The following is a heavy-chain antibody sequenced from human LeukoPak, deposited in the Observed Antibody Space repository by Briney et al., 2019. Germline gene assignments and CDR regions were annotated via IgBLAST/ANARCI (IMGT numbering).Heavy chain of an antibody. CDR2: IYSGGST. V-gene: IGHV3-53*01. Sequence: GGSLRLSCAASGFTVSSNYMSWVRQAPGKGLEWVSVIYSGGSTYYADSVKGRFTISRDNSKNTLYLQMSSLRAEDTAVYYCARAVPLGFWSGYYSDYWGQGTLVTVSS. CDR3: ARAVPLGFWSGYYSDY. CDR1: GFTVSSNY. J-gene: IGHJ4*02. D-gene: IGHD3-3*01.